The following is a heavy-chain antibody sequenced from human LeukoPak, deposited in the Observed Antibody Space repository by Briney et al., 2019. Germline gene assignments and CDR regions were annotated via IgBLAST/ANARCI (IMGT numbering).Heavy chain of an antibody. J-gene: IGHJ5*02. D-gene: IGHD2-2*01. CDR1: GGSISSYY. V-gene: IGHV4-59*01. Sequence: PSETLSLTCTVSGGSISSYYWSWIRQPPGKGLEWIGYIYYSGSTNYNPSLKSRVTISVDTSKNQFSLKLSSVTAADTAVYYCARVQGYRSSTSCPNWFDPWGQGTLVTVSS. CDR3: ARVQGYRSSTSCPNWFDP. CDR2: IYYSGST.